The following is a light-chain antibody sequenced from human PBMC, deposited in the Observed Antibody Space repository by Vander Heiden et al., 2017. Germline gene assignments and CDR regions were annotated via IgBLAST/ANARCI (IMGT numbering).Light chain of an antibody. CDR2: AAS. CDR3: QQYNSTPRT. V-gene: IGKV1-39*01. Sequence: DIPMTKSPSSLSASVGDRVTITCRASQSISSYLNWYQQKPGKAPKPLIYAASSLQSGVPSKFSGSGSGTDFTLTISSLQPEDFATYYCQQYNSTPRTFGQGTKVEIK. J-gene: IGKJ1*01. CDR1: QSISSY.